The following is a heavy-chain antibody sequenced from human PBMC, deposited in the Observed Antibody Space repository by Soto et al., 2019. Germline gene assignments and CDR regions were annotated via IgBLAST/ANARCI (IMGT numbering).Heavy chain of an antibody. CDR2: INQDGSEK. V-gene: IGHV3-7*01. CDR3: ARGVVLQGIGCRDGYKL. D-gene: IGHD3-16*01. Sequence: EVQLVESGGDLVQPGGSLRLSCAASGFTFGWFCLSWVRQAPGKGLEWVASINQDGSEKYYVDSVKCRFTISRDNAKKSRYLHMDSLRAEETAFYYFARGVVLQGIGCRDGYKLWGRGTLVIVSS. J-gene: IGHJ2*01. CDR1: GFTFGWFC.